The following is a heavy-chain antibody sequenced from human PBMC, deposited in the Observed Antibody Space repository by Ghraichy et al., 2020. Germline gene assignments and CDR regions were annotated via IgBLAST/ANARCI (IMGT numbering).Heavy chain of an antibody. Sequence: SQTLSLTCAISGDSVSTDSATWNWIRQSPSRGLEWLGRTYYRSKSLYDYAVSVKSRITFNPDTSKNQFSLQLDSVTPEDTAVYFCARQVNGRLDPWGQGTLVTASS. CDR2: TYYRSKSLY. D-gene: IGHD2-8*01. J-gene: IGHJ5*02. V-gene: IGHV6-1*01. CDR1: GDSVSTDSAT. CDR3: ARQVNGRLDP.